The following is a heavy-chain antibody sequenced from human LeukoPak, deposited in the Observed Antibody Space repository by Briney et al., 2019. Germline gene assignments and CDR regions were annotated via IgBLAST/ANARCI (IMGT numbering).Heavy chain of an antibody. J-gene: IGHJ4*02. CDR1: GYTFTGYY. CDR3: ASVVVTALYY. D-gene: IGHD2-21*02. V-gene: IGHV1-2*02. CDR2: INPNSGGT. Sequence: GASVKVSCKASGYTFTGYYMHWVRQAPGQGLEWMGWINPNSGGTNYAQKFQGRVTMTRNTSISTAYMELSSLRSEDTAVYYCASVVVTALYYWGQGTLVTVSS.